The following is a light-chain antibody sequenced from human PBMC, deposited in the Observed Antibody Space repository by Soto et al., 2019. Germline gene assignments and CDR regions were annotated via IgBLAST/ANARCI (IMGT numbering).Light chain of an antibody. J-gene: IGKJ2*01. V-gene: IGKV3-20*01. CDR3: QQYGGSPPYT. Sequence: EIVLTQSPGTLSLSPGERATLSCRASQSVTSSYLAWYQQKPAQAPRLLIYGASSRATGIPDRFSGSGSATDFTLTISRLEPEDFAVYYCQQYGGSPPYTFGQGTNLEIK. CDR2: GAS. CDR1: QSVTSSY.